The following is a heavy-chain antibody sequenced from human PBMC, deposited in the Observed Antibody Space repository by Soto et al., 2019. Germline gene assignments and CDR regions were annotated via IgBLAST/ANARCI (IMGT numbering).Heavy chain of an antibody. CDR3: ARKEPVVPAATRFHY. CDR1: GFPFSSYW. V-gene: IGHV3-7*01. CDR2: IREDGSEK. Sequence: GESLTLSCAASGFPFSSYWMSWVRQAPGKGREWVANIREDGSEKYYMDSVKGRFTISRDNAKNSLSLQMNSLRVEDSAIYYCARKEPVVPAATRFHYWGQGTPVTVSS. D-gene: IGHD3-22*01. J-gene: IGHJ4*02.